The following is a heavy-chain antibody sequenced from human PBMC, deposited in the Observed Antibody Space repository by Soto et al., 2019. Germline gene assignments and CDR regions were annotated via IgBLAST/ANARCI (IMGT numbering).Heavy chain of an antibody. D-gene: IGHD3-3*01. CDR2: ISSSSSYI. CDR3: ARDSYDFWSGYYRASRSWFDP. CDR1: GFTFSSYS. J-gene: IGHJ5*02. Sequence: GGSLRLSCAASGFTFSSYSMNWVRQAPGKGLEWVSSISSSSSYIYYADSVKGRFTISRDNAKNPLYLQMNSLRAEDTAVYYCARDSYDFWSGYYRASRSWFDPWGQGTLVTVSS. V-gene: IGHV3-21*01.